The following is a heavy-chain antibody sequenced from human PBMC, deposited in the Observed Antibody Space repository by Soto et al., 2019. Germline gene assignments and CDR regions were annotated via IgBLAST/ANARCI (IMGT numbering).Heavy chain of an antibody. CDR1: GGSISSGDYY. V-gene: IGHV4-30-4*01. Sequence: SETRSLTCTVSGGSISSGDYYWSWIRQPPGKGLEWIGYIYYSGSTYYNPSLKSRVTISVDTSKNQFSLKLSSVTAADTAVYYCAREPKFYYYDSSGPDYWGQGTLVTVSS. D-gene: IGHD3-22*01. J-gene: IGHJ4*02. CDR2: IYYSGST. CDR3: AREPKFYYYDSSGPDY.